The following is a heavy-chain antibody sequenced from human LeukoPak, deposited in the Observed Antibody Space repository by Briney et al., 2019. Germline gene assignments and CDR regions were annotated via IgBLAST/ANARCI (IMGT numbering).Heavy chain of an antibody. CDR2: IKYDGSEK. Sequence: GGSLRLSCAASGFTFRSYWMTWVRQAPGKGLEWVANIKYDGSEKYYVDSVKGRFTISRDNAKNSLYLQMNSLRAEDTAVYWCARQYNWNDLYYYYYLDVWGRGTTVTVSS. CDR3: ARQYNWNDLYYYYYLDV. CDR1: GFTFRSYW. J-gene: IGHJ6*03. V-gene: IGHV3-7*01. D-gene: IGHD1-20*01.